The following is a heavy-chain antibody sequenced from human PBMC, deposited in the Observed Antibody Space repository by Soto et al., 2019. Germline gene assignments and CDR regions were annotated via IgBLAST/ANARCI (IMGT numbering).Heavy chain of an antibody. J-gene: IGHJ4*02. CDR1: GVSISSSNW. CDR2: IYKSGCI. D-gene: IGHD6-19*01. V-gene: IGHV4-4*02. Sequence: QVQLQESGPGLVSPSGTLSLTCAVSGVSISSSNWWGWVRQPPGEGLDWIAEIYKSGCINHNPYLKSRVTMSIDKSKNQFSLKLNFVTAADTAVYYCVRLGYSGGWSGFDYWGQGTRVTVSS. CDR3: VRLGYSGGWSGFDY.